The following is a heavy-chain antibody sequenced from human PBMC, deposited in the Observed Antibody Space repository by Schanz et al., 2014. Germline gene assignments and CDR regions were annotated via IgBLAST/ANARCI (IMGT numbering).Heavy chain of an antibody. CDR1: GFTFSNYA. Sequence: EVQLLESGGGLVQPGGSLRLSCAASGFTFSNYAMGWVRQTPGKGLEWVSTLSGSGAGTFYADSVKGRFTISRDNSEDTLYLQMNSLRAEDTAVYYCARPSDSSWYMDVWGKGTTVTVSS. D-gene: IGHD2-21*02. J-gene: IGHJ6*03. CDR2: LSGSGAGT. V-gene: IGHV3-23*01. CDR3: ARPSDSSWYMDV.